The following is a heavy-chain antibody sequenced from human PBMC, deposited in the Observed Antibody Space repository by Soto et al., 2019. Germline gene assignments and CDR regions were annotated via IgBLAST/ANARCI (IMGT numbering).Heavy chain of an antibody. D-gene: IGHD5-18*01. J-gene: IGHJ5*02. CDR2: IYYSGST. CDR1: GGSISSGGYY. Sequence: QVQLQESGPGLVKPSQTLSLTCTVSGGSISSGGYYWSWIRQHPGKGLEWIGYIYYSGSTYYNPSLKSRVTISGDTSKNQFSLKVISVTSADTAVYYCAGGREYSYGFDYAWGQGTLVTVSS. V-gene: IGHV4-31*03. CDR3: AGGREYSYGFDYA.